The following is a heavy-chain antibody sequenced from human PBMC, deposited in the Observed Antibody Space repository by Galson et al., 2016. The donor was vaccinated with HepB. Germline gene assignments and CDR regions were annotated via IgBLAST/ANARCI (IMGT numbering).Heavy chain of an antibody. D-gene: IGHD4-11*01. CDR3: ARPRQTYILLDGFDI. V-gene: IGHV5-51*01. CDR2: VYPDDSET. J-gene: IGHJ3*02. Sequence: QSGAEVKKPGESLKISCQGSGYSFTTYWIGWVRQRPGKGLEWVGFVYPDDSETRYSPAFEGQATISVDKSIRTTYLHWKTLKASDSAMYYCARPRQTYILLDGFDIWGQGTLVTVSS. CDR1: GYSFTTYW.